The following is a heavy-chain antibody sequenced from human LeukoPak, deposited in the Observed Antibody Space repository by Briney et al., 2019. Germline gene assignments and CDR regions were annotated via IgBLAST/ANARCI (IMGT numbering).Heavy chain of an antibody. J-gene: IGHJ6*02. Sequence: SQTLSLTCAVSGGSISSGGYSWSWIRQPPGKGLEWIGYIYHSGSTYYNPSLKSRVTISVDRSKNQFSLKLSSVTAADTAVYYCARMVVHYGMDVWGQGTTVTVSS. V-gene: IGHV4-30-2*01. CDR2: IYHSGST. CDR1: GGSISSGGYS. CDR3: ARMVVHYGMDV. D-gene: IGHD3-10*01.